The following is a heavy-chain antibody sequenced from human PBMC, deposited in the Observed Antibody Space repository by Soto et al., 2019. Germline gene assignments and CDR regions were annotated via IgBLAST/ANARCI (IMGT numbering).Heavy chain of an antibody. V-gene: IGHV4-39*01. J-gene: IGHJ3*02. D-gene: IGHD3-16*01. CDR3: ARVDTYDAFDI. CDR2: IYYSGST. CDR1: GGSISSSSYY. Sequence: PSETLSLTCTVSGGSISSSSYYWGWIRQPPGKGLEWIGSIYYSGSTYYNPSLKSRVTISVDTSKNQFSLKLSSVTAADTAVYYCARVDTYDAFDIWGQGTMVTVS.